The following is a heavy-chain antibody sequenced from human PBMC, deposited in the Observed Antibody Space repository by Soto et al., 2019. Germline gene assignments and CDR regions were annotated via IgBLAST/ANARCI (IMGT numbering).Heavy chain of an antibody. Sequence: GESLKISCNGSGYSFTNYWINWVRQMPGKGLEWMGSIDPSGCYTNYSPSFQGHVTISADKSISTAYLQWSSLKASDTAIYYCARHYGSGTYYRYWGQGTLVTVSS. V-gene: IGHV5-10-1*01. J-gene: IGHJ4*02. D-gene: IGHD3-10*01. CDR2: IDPSGCYT. CDR3: ARHYGSGTYYRY. CDR1: GYSFTNYW.